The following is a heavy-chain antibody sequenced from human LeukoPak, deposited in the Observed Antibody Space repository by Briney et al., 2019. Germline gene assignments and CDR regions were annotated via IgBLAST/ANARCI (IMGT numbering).Heavy chain of an antibody. CDR3: ARDYSYPDY. D-gene: IGHD5-18*01. Sequence: SETLSHTCSVSGASISAYHWSWIRQPAGKGLEWIGRIYSSGRTNYIPSLKSRLTMSVDTSKNQFSLKLNSVTAADTAVYYCARDYSYPDYWGQGTLVTVSS. V-gene: IGHV4-4*07. J-gene: IGHJ4*02. CDR2: IYSSGRT. CDR1: GASISAYH.